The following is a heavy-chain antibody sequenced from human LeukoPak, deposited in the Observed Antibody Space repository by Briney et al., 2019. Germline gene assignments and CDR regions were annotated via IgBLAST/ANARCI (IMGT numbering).Heavy chain of an antibody. CDR3: ARAASPKPFDF. CDR2: ISGSTTFI. D-gene: IGHD1-14*01. CDR1: GFTFSSHT. Sequence: GGSLRLSCAASGFTFSSHTMNWVRQAPGKGLEWVSSISGSTTFIYYADSVKGRFTISRDNAKTSVYLQLNSLRAEDTAVYYCARAASPKPFDFWGQGTLVTVSS. J-gene: IGHJ5*01. V-gene: IGHV3-21*01.